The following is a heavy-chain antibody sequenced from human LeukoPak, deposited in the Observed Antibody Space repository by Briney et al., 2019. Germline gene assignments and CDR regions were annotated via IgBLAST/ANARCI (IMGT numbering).Heavy chain of an antibody. CDR2: IYRSGRA. CDR3: ARDVGTALVTRDY. Sequence: SETLTLTCGVWSRSINSYNWWSWVRQPPGHGLEWIGEIYRSGRANYDPSHKSHVTISVDKSNNQLSLKLISVTAADTAVDYCARDVGTALVTRDYWGQGTLVTVSS. CDR1: SRSINSYNW. J-gene: IGHJ4*02. V-gene: IGHV4-4*02. D-gene: IGHD5-18*01.